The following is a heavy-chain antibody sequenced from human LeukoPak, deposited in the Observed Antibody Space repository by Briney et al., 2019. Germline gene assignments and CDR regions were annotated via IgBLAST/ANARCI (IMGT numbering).Heavy chain of an antibody. J-gene: IGHJ4*02. D-gene: IGHD6-19*01. CDR1: GGTFSSYA. CDR3: ATLAVAGDYYFDY. V-gene: IGHV1-69*05. CDR2: IIPIFGTA. Sequence: ASVKVSFKASGGTFSSYAISWVRQAPGQGLEWMGGIIPIFGTANYAQKFQGRVTITTDESTSTAYMELSSLRSEDTAVYYCATLAVAGDYYFDYWGQGTLVTVSS.